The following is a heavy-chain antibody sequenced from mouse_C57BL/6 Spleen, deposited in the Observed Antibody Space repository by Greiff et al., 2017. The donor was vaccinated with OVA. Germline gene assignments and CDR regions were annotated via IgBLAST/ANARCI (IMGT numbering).Heavy chain of an antibody. D-gene: IGHD2-4*01. CDR2: IWSGGST. V-gene: IGHV2-2*01. CDR1: GFSLTSYG. Sequence: QVQLQQSGPGLVQPSQSLSITCTVSGFSLTSYGVHWVRQSPGKGLEWLGVIWSGGSTDYNAAFISRLSISKDNSKSQVFFKMNSLQADDTAIYYCARNSIYYDYPFYAMDYWGQGTSVTVSS. CDR3: ARNSIYYDYPFYAMDY. J-gene: IGHJ4*01.